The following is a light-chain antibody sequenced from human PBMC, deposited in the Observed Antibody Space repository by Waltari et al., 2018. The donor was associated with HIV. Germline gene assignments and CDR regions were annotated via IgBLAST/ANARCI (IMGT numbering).Light chain of an antibody. CDR3: QQRNSYPLT. V-gene: IGKV1-9*01. CDR2: VSS. CDR1: QGISSY. J-gene: IGKJ4*01. Sequence: DIQLTQSPSFLSASVGDRVTITCRASQGISSYLAWYQQKPGKAPKLLISVSSTLQSGVPSRFSGSGSGTEFILTIIRLQPEDFATYYCQQRNSYPLTFGGGTKLEIK.